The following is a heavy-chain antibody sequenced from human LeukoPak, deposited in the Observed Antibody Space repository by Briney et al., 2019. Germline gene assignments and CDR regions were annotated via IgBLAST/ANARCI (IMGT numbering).Heavy chain of an antibody. Sequence: GGSLRLSCAASGFTFSSYAMSWVRQAPGKGLEWVSAISGSGGSTYYADSVKGRFTITRDNSKNTLYLQMNSLRAEDTAVYYCAKDRAITNYYFDYWGQGTLVTVSS. J-gene: IGHJ4*02. D-gene: IGHD2-8*01. CDR1: GFTFSSYA. CDR2: ISGSGGST. CDR3: AKDRAITNYYFDY. V-gene: IGHV3-23*01.